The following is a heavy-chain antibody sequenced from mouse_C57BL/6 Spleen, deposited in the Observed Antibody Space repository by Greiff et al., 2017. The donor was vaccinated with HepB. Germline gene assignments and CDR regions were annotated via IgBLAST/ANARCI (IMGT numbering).Heavy chain of an antibody. J-gene: IGHJ3*01. CDR3: ARDGEGGFAY. CDR1: GYTFTSYW. Sequence: QVQLQQPGAELVRPGSSVKLSCKASGYTFTSYWMHWVKQRPIQGLEWIGNIDPSDSETHYNQKFKDKATLTVDKSSSTAYMQLSSLTSEDAAVYYCARDGEGGFAYWGQGTLVTVSA. CDR2: IDPSDSET. V-gene: IGHV1-52*01.